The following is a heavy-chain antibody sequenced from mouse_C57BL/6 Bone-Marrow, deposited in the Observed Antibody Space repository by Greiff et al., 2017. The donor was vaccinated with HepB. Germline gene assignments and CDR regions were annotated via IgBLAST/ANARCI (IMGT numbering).Heavy chain of an antibody. V-gene: IGHV5-17*01. Sequence: EVHLVESGGGLVKPGGSLKLSCAASGFTFSDYGMHWVRQAPEKGLEWVAYISSGSSTIYYADTVKGRFTISRDNAKNTLFLQMTSLRSEDTAMYYCANLYGYDIGFAYWGQGTLVTVSA. D-gene: IGHD2-2*01. CDR2: ISSGSSTI. CDR1: GFTFSDYG. J-gene: IGHJ3*01. CDR3: ANLYGYDIGFAY.